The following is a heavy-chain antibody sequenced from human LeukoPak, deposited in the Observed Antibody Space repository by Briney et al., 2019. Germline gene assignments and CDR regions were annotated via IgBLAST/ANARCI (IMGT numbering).Heavy chain of an antibody. CDR1: GFTVSYNY. Sequence: GGSLRLSCAVSGFTVSYNYMSWVRQAPGKGLEWVSVIYSGGSTYYADSVKGRFTISRDNSKNTLFLQMNSLRAEDTAVYYCARGVLSLANFDYWGQGTLVTVSS. CDR3: ARGVLSLANFDY. V-gene: IGHV3-53*01. CDR2: IYSGGST. D-gene: IGHD3-16*02. J-gene: IGHJ4*02.